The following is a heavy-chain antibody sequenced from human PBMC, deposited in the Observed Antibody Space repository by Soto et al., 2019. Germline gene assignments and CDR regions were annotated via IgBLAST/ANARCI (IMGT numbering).Heavy chain of an antibody. CDR1: GGTFSSYA. CDR3: ARKTGTTLPRTRHYYYYGMDV. CDR2: IIPIFGTA. V-gene: IGHV1-69*13. D-gene: IGHD1-7*01. Sequence: SVKVSCKASGGTFSSYAISWVRQAPGQGLKWMGGIIPIFGTANYAQKFQGRVTITADESTSTAYMELSSLRSEDTAVYYCARKTGTTLPRTRHYYYYGMDVWGQWTTVTVSS. J-gene: IGHJ6*02.